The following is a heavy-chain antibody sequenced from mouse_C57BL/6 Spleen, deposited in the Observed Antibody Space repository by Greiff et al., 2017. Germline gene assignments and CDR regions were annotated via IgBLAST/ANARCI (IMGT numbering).Heavy chain of an antibody. CDR3: AQIEDYYGSSDRYFDV. D-gene: IGHD1-1*01. CDR1: GFSLSTSNMG. Sequence: QVTLKESGPGILQPSQTLSLTCSFSGFSLSTSNMGIGWLRQPSGMGLVWLAHSWWNDDKYYKQSLKSRLKISKDTSNNHVFLKITSVDTADTATYYWAQIEDYYGSSDRYFDVWGTGTTVTVSS. V-gene: IGHV8-5*01. J-gene: IGHJ1*03. CDR2: SWWNDDK.